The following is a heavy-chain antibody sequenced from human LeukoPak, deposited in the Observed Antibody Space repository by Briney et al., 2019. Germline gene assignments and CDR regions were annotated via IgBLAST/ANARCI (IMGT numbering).Heavy chain of an antibody. D-gene: IGHD4-11*01. V-gene: IGHV4-30-4*08. J-gene: IGHJ4*02. CDR3: ARGRTYSNYNY. CDR1: GGSISSGDYY. CDR2: IYYSGST. Sequence: PSETLSLTCTVSGGSISSGDYYWSWIRQPPGKGLEWIGYIYYSGSTYYNPSLKSRVTISVDTSKNQFSLKLSSVTAADTAVYYCARGRTYSNYNYWGQGTLVTVSS.